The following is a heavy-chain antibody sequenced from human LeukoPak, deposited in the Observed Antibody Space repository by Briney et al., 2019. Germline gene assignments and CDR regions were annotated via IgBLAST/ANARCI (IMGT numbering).Heavy chain of an antibody. V-gene: IGHV3-53*01. CDR3: ARNFLFAFDI. J-gene: IGHJ3*02. CDR1: GLTVSSSY. CDR2: IYNDGST. Sequence: GGSLRLSCAASGLTVSSSYMSWVRQAPGKGLEWVSIIYNDGSTYYADSMKGRFTISRDNSKNTLYLQVNSLRAEDTAMYYCARNFLFAFDIWGQGPKITVSS. D-gene: IGHD2/OR15-2a*01.